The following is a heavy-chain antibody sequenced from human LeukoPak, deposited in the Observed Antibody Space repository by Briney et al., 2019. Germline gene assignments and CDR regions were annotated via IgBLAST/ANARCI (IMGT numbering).Heavy chain of an antibody. Sequence: TSSETLSLTCTVSGGSISSYYWSWIRQPPGKGLEWIGYIYYSGSTNYNPSLKSRVTISVDTSKNQFSLKLSSVTAADTAVYYCARLSKGSSWLFDYWGQGTLVTVSS. CDR3: ARLSKGSSWLFDY. V-gene: IGHV4-59*08. CDR1: GGSISSYY. CDR2: IYYSGST. J-gene: IGHJ4*02. D-gene: IGHD6-13*01.